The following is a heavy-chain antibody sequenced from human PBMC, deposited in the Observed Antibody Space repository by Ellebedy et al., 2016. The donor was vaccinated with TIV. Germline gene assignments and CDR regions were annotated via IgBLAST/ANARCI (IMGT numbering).Heavy chain of an antibody. V-gene: IGHV1-18*01. D-gene: IGHD2-2*01. CDR2: ISPYNGHT. CDR3: SRARQSLLQPVHFDF. CDR1: GYTFTSYG. J-gene: IGHJ4*02. Sequence: ASVKVSCKASGYTFTSYGISWVRQAPGQGLEWLGWISPYNGHTNYVQKLQGRVTMTTDTSTNTAYMELRRLRSEDTAVYYCSRARQSLLQPVHFDFWGQGTLVTVSS.